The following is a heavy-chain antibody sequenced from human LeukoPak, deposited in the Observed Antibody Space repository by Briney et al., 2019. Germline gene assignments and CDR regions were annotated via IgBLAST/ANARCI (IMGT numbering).Heavy chain of an antibody. CDR3: ARELPGYYMDV. CDR2: IWYDGSNK. V-gene: IGHV3-33*01. D-gene: IGHD2-15*01. CDR1: GFTFSSYG. J-gene: IGHJ6*03. Sequence: GGSLRLSCAASGFTFSSYGMHWVRQAPGKGLEWVAVIWYDGSNKYYADSVKGRFTISRDNSKNTLYLQMNSLRAEDTAVYYCARELPGYYMDVWGKGTTVTVSS.